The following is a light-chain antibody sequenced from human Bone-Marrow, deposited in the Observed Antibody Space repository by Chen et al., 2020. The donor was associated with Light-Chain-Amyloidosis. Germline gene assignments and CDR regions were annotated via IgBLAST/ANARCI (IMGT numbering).Light chain of an antibody. J-gene: IGLJ1*01. V-gene: IGLV2-14*01. Sequence: QSALPQPPYVSGSPGQSITISCTGTSSDVGGDNHVSWYQQHPDKAPKLMIYEVTNRPSWVPDRFSGSKSDNTASLTISGLQTEDEADYFCSSYTITNTLVFGSGTRVTVL. CDR2: EVT. CDR1: SSDVGGDNH. CDR3: SSYTITNTLV.